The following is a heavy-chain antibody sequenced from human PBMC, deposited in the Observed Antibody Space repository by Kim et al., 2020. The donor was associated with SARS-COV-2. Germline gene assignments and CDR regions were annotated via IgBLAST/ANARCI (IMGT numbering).Heavy chain of an antibody. Sequence: GGSLRLSCAASGFAFSSYGMTWVRQAPGKGLEWVSTISNDDNTYYADSVKSRLTISRDNSNNMLYLQMISLTAEDTAVYYCGVYHAPGSHFSDWGQGTQITVSS. V-gene: IGHV3-23*01. D-gene: IGHD3-10*01. CDR2: ISNDDNT. CDR1: GFAFSSYG. J-gene: IGHJ4*02. CDR3: GVYHAPGSHFSD.